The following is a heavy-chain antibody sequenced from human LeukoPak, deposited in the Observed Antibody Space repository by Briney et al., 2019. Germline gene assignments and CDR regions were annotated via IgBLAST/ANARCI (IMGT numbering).Heavy chain of an antibody. D-gene: IGHD3-3*01. V-gene: IGHV1-2*02. CDR2: INPNSGGI. J-gene: IGHJ4*02. Sequence: ASVKVSCKASGYTFTGYYMHWVRQAPGQGLEWMGWINPNSGGINNAQKFQGRVTMTRDTSISTAYMELSRLRSDDTAVYYCARLGSEGVVIDYWGQGTLVTVSS. CDR1: GYTFTGYY. CDR3: ARLGSEGVVIDY.